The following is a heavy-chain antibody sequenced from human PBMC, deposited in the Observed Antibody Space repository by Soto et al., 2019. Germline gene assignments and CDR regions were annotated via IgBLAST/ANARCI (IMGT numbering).Heavy chain of an antibody. CDR1: GGSISSYY. Sequence: QVQLQESGPGLVKPSETLSLTCTVSGGSISSYYWSWIRQPPGKGLEWIGNIYYSGSTNYNPYLKSRVTISVDTSKNQFSLKLSSVTAADTAVYYCARGYDSSGYYFPLFDYWGQGTLVTVSS. D-gene: IGHD3-22*01. V-gene: IGHV4-59*01. CDR2: IYYSGST. CDR3: ARGYDSSGYYFPLFDY. J-gene: IGHJ4*02.